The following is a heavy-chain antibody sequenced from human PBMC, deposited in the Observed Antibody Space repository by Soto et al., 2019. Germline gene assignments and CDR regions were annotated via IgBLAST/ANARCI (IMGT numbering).Heavy chain of an antibody. Sequence: SVKVSCKASGGTFSSYAISWVRQAPGQGLEWMGGIIPIFGTANYAQKFQGRVTITADESTSTAYMELSSLRSEDTAVYYCAIAVAGTSGWFDPWGQGTLVTVSS. D-gene: IGHD6-19*01. CDR1: GGTFSSYA. CDR3: AIAVAGTSGWFDP. CDR2: IIPIFGTA. J-gene: IGHJ5*02. V-gene: IGHV1-69*13.